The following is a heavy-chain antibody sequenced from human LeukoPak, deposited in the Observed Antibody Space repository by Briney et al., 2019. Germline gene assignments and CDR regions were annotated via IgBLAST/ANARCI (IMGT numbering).Heavy chain of an antibody. CDR1: GGSISSYY. D-gene: IGHD1-26*01. V-gene: IGHV4-59*01. Sequence: KPSETLSLTCTVSGGSISSYYWSWIRQPPGKGLEWLGYIYYSGSTNYNPSLKSRVTISVDTSKNQFSLKLSSVTAADTAVYYCARDQNGYYARRAFDIWGQGTMVTVSS. CDR3: ARDQNGYYARRAFDI. CDR2: IYYSGST. J-gene: IGHJ3*02.